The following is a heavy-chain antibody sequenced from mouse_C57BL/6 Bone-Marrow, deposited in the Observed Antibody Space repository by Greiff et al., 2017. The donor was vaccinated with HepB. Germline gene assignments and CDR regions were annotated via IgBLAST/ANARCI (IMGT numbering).Heavy chain of an antibody. Sequence: EVQGVESGGGLVQPKGSLKLSCAASGFSFNTYAMNWVRQAPGKGLEWVARIRSKSNNYATYYADSVKDRFTISRDDSESMLYLQMNNLKTEDTAMYYCVRGGLTTVGYWGQGTSVTVSS. V-gene: IGHV10-1*01. CDR1: GFSFNTYA. J-gene: IGHJ4*01. CDR3: VRGGLTTVGY. D-gene: IGHD1-1*01. CDR2: IRSKSNNYAT.